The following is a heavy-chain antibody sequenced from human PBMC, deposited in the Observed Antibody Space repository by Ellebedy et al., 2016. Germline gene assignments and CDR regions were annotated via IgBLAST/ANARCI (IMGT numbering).Heavy chain of an antibody. CDR2: ISYDGSNK. V-gene: IGHV3-30*18. CDR1: GFPFGSYC. CDR3: AKERLRFLDY. D-gene: IGHD3-3*01. J-gene: IGHJ4*02. Sequence: GESLKISXAGSGFPFGSYCMHWVRQASGKGLEWASFISYDGSNKDYADSVKGRFTISRDNSKNTLYLQMNSLRAEDTAVYYCAKERLRFLDYWGQGTLVTVSS.